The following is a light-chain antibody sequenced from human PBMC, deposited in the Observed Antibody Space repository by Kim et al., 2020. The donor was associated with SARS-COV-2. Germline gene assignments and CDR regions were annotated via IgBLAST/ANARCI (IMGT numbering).Light chain of an antibody. Sequence: PGDRATLSCRASQSISSSTLTWYQQKPGQAPRLLIYGASTRATGIPDRFSGTGSGTDFTLTISRLEPEDFVVYYCQRFGSSPLMFTFGQGTKLEI. V-gene: IGKV3-20*01. CDR3: QRFGSSPLMFT. CDR1: QSISSST. J-gene: IGKJ2*01. CDR2: GAS.